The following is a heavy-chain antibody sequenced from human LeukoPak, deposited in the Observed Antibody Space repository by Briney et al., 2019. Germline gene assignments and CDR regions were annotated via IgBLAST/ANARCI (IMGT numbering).Heavy chain of an antibody. CDR1: GGSFSGYY. CDR2: INHSGST. Sequence: SETLCLTCAVYGGSFSGYYWRWIRQPPGKGLEWVGEINHSGSTNYNPALKRRLTRSVDTSKNQFSLQLSSVTAAETAVYYCARNIAARPNLYYYYGMDVWGQGTTVTVSS. J-gene: IGHJ6*02. V-gene: IGHV4-34*01. CDR3: ARNIAARPNLYYYYGMDV. D-gene: IGHD6-6*01.